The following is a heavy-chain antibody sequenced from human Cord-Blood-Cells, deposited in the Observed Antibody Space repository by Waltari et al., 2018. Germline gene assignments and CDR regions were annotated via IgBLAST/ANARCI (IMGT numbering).Heavy chain of an antibody. J-gene: IGHJ4*02. D-gene: IGHD6-13*01. CDR1: GGSFSGYY. CDR3: ARGPSSSFDY. V-gene: IGHV4-34*01. CDR2: INHSEST. Sequence: QVQLQQWGAGLLKPSETLSLTCAVYGGSFSGYYWSWIRQPPGKGLEWIGEINHSESTNYNPSLKSRVNISVDTSKNQFSLRLSSVTAADTAVYYCARGPSSSFDYWGQGTLVTVSS.